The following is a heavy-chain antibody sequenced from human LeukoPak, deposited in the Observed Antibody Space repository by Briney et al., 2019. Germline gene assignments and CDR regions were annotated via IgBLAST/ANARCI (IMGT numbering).Heavy chain of an antibody. D-gene: IGHD2-15*01. CDR2: ISSSSSYI. CDR1: GFTFSSYS. J-gene: IGHJ6*02. CDR3: AREGYCSGGSCYLYYYGMDV. Sequence: GGSLRLSCAASGFTFSSYSMNWVRQAPGKGLEWVSSISSSSSYIYYADSVKGRFTISRDNAKNSLYLQMNTLRAEDTAVYYCAREGYCSGGSCYLYYYGMDVWGQGTTVTASS. V-gene: IGHV3-21*01.